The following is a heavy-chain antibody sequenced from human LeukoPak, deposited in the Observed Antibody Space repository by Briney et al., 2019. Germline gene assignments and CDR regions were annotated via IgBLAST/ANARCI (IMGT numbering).Heavy chain of an antibody. D-gene: IGHD7-27*01. CDR3: VRTPPNWGFDY. Sequence: RRASVKVSCKASGGTFSSYAISWVRQATGQGLEWMGWMSPNSGDTGYAQKFQGRVTMTSDSSISTAYMELSSLRSEDTAIYYCVRTPPNWGFDYWGQGTLVTVSS. J-gene: IGHJ4*02. CDR2: MSPNSGDT. CDR1: GGTFSSYA. V-gene: IGHV1-8*02.